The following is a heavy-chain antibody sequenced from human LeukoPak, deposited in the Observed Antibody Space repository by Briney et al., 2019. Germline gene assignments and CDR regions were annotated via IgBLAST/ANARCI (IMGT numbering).Heavy chain of an antibody. CDR2: IYYSGST. Sequence: SETLSLTCTVSGGSIDSSSYYWGWIRQPPGKGLEWIGSIYYSGSTYYNPSLKSRVTISVDTSKNQFSLKPSSVTAADTAVYYCARLFPDHDAFDIWGQGTMVTVSS. CDR3: ARLFPDHDAFDI. D-gene: IGHD2-21*01. J-gene: IGHJ3*02. CDR1: GGSIDSSSYY. V-gene: IGHV4-39*01.